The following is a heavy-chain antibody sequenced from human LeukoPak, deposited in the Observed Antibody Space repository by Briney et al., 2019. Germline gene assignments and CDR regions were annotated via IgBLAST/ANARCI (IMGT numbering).Heavy chain of an antibody. D-gene: IGHD3-3*01. CDR1: GFTFSSYA. Sequence: GGSLRLSCAASGFTFSSYAMSWVRQAPGKGLEWVSAIGGNGGDTFYADSVKGRFTLSRDNSKNTLYLQMNSLRVEDTAVYYCGSHFGVGYYFDYWGKGTLVTVSS. J-gene: IGHJ4*02. CDR2: IGGNGGDT. CDR3: GSHFGVGYYFDY. V-gene: IGHV3-23*01.